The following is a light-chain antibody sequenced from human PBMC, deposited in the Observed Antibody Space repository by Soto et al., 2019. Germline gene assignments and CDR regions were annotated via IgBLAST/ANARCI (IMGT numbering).Light chain of an antibody. CDR1: SSNIGAGYD. J-gene: IGLJ2*01. Sequence: QSVLTQPPSVSGAPGQRVTISCPGSSSNIGAGYDVHWYQQLPGTAPKLLIYGNSNRPSGVPDRFSGSKSGTSASLAITGLQAEDEADYYCQSYDSRLSKGVFRGGTKVTVL. V-gene: IGLV1-40*01. CDR3: QSYDSRLSKGV. CDR2: GNS.